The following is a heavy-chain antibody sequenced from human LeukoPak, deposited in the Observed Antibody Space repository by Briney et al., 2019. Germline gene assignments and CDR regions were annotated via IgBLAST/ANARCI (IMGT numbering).Heavy chain of an antibody. CDR1: GYTFTDYY. V-gene: IGHV1-2*02. CDR2: INPNSGGT. J-gene: IGHJ3*02. CDR3: ARPSTFYYDSSNYYPDAFDI. D-gene: IGHD3-22*01. Sequence: ASVNVSCKASGYTFTDYYMNWVRQALGQGLEWLGWINPNSGGTNYAQKFQGRVTMTRDTSTSTAYMELRRLAPDDTAVYYCARPSTFYYDSSNYYPDAFDIWGRGTMVTVSS.